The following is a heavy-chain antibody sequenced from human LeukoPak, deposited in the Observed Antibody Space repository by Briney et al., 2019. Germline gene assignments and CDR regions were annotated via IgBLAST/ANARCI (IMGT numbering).Heavy chain of an antibody. V-gene: IGHV4-34*01. J-gene: IGHJ4*02. Sequence: SETLSLTCAVYGGSFSGYYWSWIRQPPGKGLEWIGEINDSGSSNLNPSLKSRVTVSVDTSKNQFSLKFTSVTAADTAVYYCARGRYNSGYYDYWGQGTLVTVSS. CDR2: INDSGSS. CDR1: GGSFSGYY. D-gene: IGHD6-19*01. CDR3: ARGRYNSGYYDY.